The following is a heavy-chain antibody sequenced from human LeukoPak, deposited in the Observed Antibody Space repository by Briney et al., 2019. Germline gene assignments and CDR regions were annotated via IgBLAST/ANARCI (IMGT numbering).Heavy chain of an antibody. J-gene: IGHJ4*02. D-gene: IGHD6-13*01. CDR3: ARDPESSSFDL. CDR1: GFGFSTSW. CDR2: IDQGGSVR. V-gene: IGHV3-7*01. Sequence: QSGGSLRLSCAASGFGFSTSWMSWVRQTPEKGLEFVANIDQGGSVRNYMDSLKGRCTISRDNAKKSLYLEINSLRADDTAVYYCARDPESSSFDLWGRGALVTVSS.